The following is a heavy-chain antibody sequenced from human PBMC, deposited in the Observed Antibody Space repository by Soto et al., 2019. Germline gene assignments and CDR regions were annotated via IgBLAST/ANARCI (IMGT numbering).Heavy chain of an antibody. V-gene: IGHV4-38-2*02. D-gene: IGHD6-19*01. CDR2: IYHGGTT. CDR3: ARVHVMVVAGSTFDY. Sequence: SETLSLTCTVSCYSISSGSCWAWIRQPPGKGPEWIASIYHGGTTFYNPSLKSRITISVDTSNNQFSLKLTSVTAADTAVYYCARVHVMVVAGSTFDYWGHGTLVTVSS. J-gene: IGHJ4*01. CDR1: CYSISSGSC.